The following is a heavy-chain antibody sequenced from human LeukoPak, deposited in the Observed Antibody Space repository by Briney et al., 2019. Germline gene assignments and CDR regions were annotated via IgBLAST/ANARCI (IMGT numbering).Heavy chain of an antibody. D-gene: IGHD1-26*01. V-gene: IGHV3-7*03. Sequence: GALRLSCVGSGFTFGWYWMSWVRQAPGKGLEWVANIKEDGGEIHFVDSMKGRFTISRDNAKNSLYLQMNSLRGDDTAVYYCARSGYSHSWDYWGQGTLVIVSS. CDR3: ARSGYSHSWDY. CDR2: IKEDGGEI. CDR1: GFTFGWYW. J-gene: IGHJ4*02.